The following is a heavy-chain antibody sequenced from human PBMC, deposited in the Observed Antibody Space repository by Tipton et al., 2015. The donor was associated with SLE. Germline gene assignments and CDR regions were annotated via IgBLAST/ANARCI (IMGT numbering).Heavy chain of an antibody. J-gene: IGHJ3*02. Sequence: SLRLSCAASGFTFSSYGMSWVRQAPGKGLEWVSGISGSGANTYYADSVKGRFTISRDNSKNTLYLQMNSLRAEDTAVYYCAREEVIMNAFDIWGQGTMVTVSS. CDR1: GFTFSSYG. CDR3: AREEVIMNAFDI. V-gene: IGHV3-23*01. D-gene: IGHD3-3*01. CDR2: ISGSGANT.